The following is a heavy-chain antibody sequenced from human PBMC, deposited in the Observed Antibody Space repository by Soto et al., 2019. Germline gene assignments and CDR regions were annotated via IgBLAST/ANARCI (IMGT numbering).Heavy chain of an antibody. CDR2: IYYSGST. CDR3: ATTEGANESAFDI. V-gene: IGHV4-59*01. D-gene: IGHD1-1*01. Sequence: SETLSLTCTFSGGSISSYYWSWIRQPPGKGLEWIGYIYYSGSTNYNPSLKSRVTISVDTSKNQFSLKLSSVTAADTAVYYCATTEGANESAFDIWGQGTMVTVSS. J-gene: IGHJ3*02. CDR1: GGSISSYY.